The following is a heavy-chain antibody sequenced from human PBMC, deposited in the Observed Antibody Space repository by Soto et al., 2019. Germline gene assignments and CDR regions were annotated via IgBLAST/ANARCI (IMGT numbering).Heavy chain of an antibody. J-gene: IGHJ3*02. CDR3: ASPARNYDFWSGYSFDI. V-gene: IGHV1-8*01. Sequence: ASVTVSCKASGGTFSRYAISWVRQAPGQGLEWMGWMNPNSGNTGYAQKFQGRVTMTRNTSISTAYMELSSLRSEDTAVYYCASPARNYDFWSGYSFDIWGQGTMVTVSS. D-gene: IGHD3-3*01. CDR2: MNPNSGNT. CDR1: GGTFSRYA.